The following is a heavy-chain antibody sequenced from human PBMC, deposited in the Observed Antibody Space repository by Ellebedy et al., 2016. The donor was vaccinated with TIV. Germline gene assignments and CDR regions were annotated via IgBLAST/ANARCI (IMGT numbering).Heavy chain of an antibody. V-gene: IGHV3-64*01. CDR1: GFIFSNYP. Sequence: ESLKISXAASGFIFSNYPMHWVRQAPGKGLEAVSAISPDGGTTYYANSVRGRFIISRDNSKNTLFLQMGSLSAEDMALYYCAREIKGDFDSWGQGTLVTVSS. J-gene: IGHJ5*01. CDR2: ISPDGGTT. CDR3: AREIKGDFDS. D-gene: IGHD3-16*01.